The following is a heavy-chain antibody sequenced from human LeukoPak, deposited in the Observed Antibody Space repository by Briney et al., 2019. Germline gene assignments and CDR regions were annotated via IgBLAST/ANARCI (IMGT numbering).Heavy chain of an antibody. CDR2: ISGYNGNT. CDR3: ARDRSPDFWSGDYRDAFDI. Sequence: ASVKVSCKASGYTFTSYGISWVRQAPGQGLEWVGWISGYNGNTNSAQKLQGRVSMTTDTSTSTAYMELRSLRPDDTAVYYCARDRSPDFWSGDYRDAFDIWGQGTMVTVSS. V-gene: IGHV1-18*01. J-gene: IGHJ3*02. D-gene: IGHD3-3*01. CDR1: GYTFTSYG.